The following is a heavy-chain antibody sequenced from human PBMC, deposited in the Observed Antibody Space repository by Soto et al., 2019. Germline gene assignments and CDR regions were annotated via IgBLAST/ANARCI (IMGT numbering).Heavy chain of an antibody. CDR3: ARGPTPYGDYSFDY. Sequence: QVQLQESGPGLVKPSETLSLTCTVSGGSISSYYWSWIRQPPGKGLEWIGYIYYSGSTNYNPSLKSRVTISVDTSKTQFSLKLSSVPAADTAVYYCARGPTPYGDYSFDYWGQGTLVTVSS. J-gene: IGHJ4*02. CDR1: GGSISSYY. CDR2: IYYSGST. V-gene: IGHV4-59*01. D-gene: IGHD4-17*01.